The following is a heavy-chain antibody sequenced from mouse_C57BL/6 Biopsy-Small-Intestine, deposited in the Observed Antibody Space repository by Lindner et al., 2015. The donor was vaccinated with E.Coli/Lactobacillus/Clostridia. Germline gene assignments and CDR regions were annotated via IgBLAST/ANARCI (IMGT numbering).Heavy chain of an antibody. Sequence: SVKVSCKAFGGTFSSYALNWMRQAPGQGLEWMGGIIPFFGTTKYAQKFGGRITITADEPTSTVYMELTSLRSDDTAVLYCARXGGYSNYAFGVWGQGTMVTVSS. CDR3: ARXGGYSNYAFGV. CDR2: IIPFFGTT. CDR1: GGTFSSYA. V-gene: IGHV1-69*01. J-gene: IGHJ1*01. D-gene: IGHD2-5*01.